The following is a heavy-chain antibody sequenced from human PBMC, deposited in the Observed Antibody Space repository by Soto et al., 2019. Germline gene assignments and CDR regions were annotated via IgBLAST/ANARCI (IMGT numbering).Heavy chain of an antibody. CDR1: GYTFTSYG. CDR2: ISAYNGNT. D-gene: IGHD5-18*01. CDR3: ARGWIQLWHPNYYYYYGMDV. Sequence: ASVKVSCKASGYTFTSYGISWVRQAPGQGLEWMGWISAYNGNTNYAQKLQGRVTMTTDTSTSTAYMELRSLRSDDTAVYYCARGWIQLWHPNYYYYYGMDVWGQGTTVTVS. V-gene: IGHV1-18*04. J-gene: IGHJ6*02.